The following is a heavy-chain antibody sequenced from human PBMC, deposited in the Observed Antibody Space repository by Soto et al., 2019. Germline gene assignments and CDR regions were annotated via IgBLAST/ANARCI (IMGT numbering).Heavy chain of an antibody. J-gene: IGHJ5*02. CDR2: VYSSGST. Sequence: SETLSLTCTVSGDSITSYNWNWLRQPPGKALEWIGYVYSSGSTNYNPSLKRRVTISVDTSKNQFSLKLSSVTPADTAGYFCVMSPGWYMIDPWGQGTLVTVSS. D-gene: IGHD6-19*01. V-gene: IGHV4-59*12. CDR3: VMSPGWYMIDP. CDR1: GDSITSYN.